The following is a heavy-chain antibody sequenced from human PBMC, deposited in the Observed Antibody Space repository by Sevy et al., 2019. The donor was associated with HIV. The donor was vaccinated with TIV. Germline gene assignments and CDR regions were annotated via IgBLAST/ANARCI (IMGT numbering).Heavy chain of an antibody. CDR2: ISYDGSNK. Sequence: GGSLRLSCAASGFTFSSYAMHWVRQAPGKGLEWVAVISYDGSNKYYADSMKGRFTISRDNSKNTLYLQMNSRRAEDTAVYYCARDLAYGDYGARAFGWFDPWGQGTLVTVSS. CDR3: ARDLAYGDYGARAFGWFDP. V-gene: IGHV3-30-3*01. D-gene: IGHD4-17*01. CDR1: GFTFSSYA. J-gene: IGHJ5*02.